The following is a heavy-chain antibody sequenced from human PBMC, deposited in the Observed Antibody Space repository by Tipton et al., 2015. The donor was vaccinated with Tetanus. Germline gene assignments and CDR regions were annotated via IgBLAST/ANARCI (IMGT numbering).Heavy chain of an antibody. Sequence: SLRLSCAASGFMFDSYVLSWVRQAPGKGLEWVSRSDHTGGTAYYADSAGGRFTISRDASKDTLFRHMTSLTVEDTAFFFCVKEVAEPSGEHWGQGTLVTVSS. D-gene: IGHD1-14*01. J-gene: IGHJ1*01. V-gene: IGHV3-23*01. CDR3: VKEVAEPSGEH. CDR1: GFMFDSYV. CDR2: SDHTGGTA.